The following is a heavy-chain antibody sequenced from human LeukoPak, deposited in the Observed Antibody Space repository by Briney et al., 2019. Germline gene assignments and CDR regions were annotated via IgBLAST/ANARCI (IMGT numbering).Heavy chain of an antibody. V-gene: IGHV4-4*09. J-gene: IGHJ4*02. CDR2: INTKGET. D-gene: IGHD2-21*01. CDR1: GVSMSAYQ. Sequence: PSETLSLTCTVSGVSMSAYQWSWVRQSPEKGLEWIGCINTKGETSYNPSLKSRVTTSVDTSKSQFSLRLTSVTAADAAVYYCATSNDAKIAPFDHWGQGAPVTVSS. CDR3: ATSNDAKIAPFDH.